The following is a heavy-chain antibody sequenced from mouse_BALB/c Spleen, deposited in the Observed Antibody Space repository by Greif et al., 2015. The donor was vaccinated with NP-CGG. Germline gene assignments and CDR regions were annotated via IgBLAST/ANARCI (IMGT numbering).Heavy chain of an antibody. J-gene: IGHJ4*01. V-gene: IGHV1S81*02. CDR1: GYTFTSYW. CDR3: ARSGLYYVAMDY. D-gene: IGHD2-1*01. CDR2: INPSNGRT. Sequence: VQRVESGAELVKPGASVKLSCKASGYTFTSYWMHWVKQRPGQGLEWIGEINPSNGRTNYNEKFKSKATLTVDKSSSTAYMQLSSLTSEDSAVYYCARSGLYYVAMDYWGQGTSVTVSS.